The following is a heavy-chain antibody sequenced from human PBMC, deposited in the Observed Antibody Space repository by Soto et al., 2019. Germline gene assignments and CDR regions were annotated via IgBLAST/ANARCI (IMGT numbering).Heavy chain of an antibody. CDR2: IYNHGQI. CDR3: VRVTGAERH. J-gene: IGHJ4*02. Sequence: GGSLRLSCVVSGFIVSRSHMMWVRQAPGKGLEGVSVIYNHGQINYVDPVKGRFTIARDNSKNTIYLQINSLKVEDTAVYYCVRVTGAERHWGQGALVTVSS. D-gene: IGHD7-27*01. V-gene: IGHV3-53*01. CDR1: GFIVSRSH.